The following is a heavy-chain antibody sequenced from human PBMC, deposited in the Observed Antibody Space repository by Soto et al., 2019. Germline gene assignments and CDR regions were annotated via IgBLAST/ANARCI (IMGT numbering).Heavy chain of an antibody. Sequence: EVQLLESGGGLVQPGGSLRLSCAASGFTFSSYAMSWVRQAPGKGLEWVSAISGSGGSTYYADSVQGRFTISRDNSKNTLYLQINSLRAEDTAVYYCARRSSGWYFDYWCQGTLVTVSS. CDR3: ARRSSGWYFDY. V-gene: IGHV3-23*01. D-gene: IGHD6-19*01. CDR1: GFTFSSYA. J-gene: IGHJ4*02. CDR2: ISGSGGST.